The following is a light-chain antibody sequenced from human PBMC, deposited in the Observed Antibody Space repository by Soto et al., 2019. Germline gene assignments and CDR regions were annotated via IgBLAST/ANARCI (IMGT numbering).Light chain of an antibody. CDR1: QSVSSSY. Sequence: EIVLTQSPGTLSLSPGERATLSCSASQSVSSSYLAWYPQKPGQAPRLLIYGASSRATGIPDRFSGSGSGTDFTLTISSLEPEDFAVYYCQQYGSSPPLTFGGGTKVEIK. CDR2: GAS. J-gene: IGKJ4*01. CDR3: QQYGSSPPLT. V-gene: IGKV3-20*01.